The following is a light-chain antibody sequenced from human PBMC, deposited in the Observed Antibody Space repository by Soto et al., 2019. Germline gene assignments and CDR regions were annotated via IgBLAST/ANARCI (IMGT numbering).Light chain of an antibody. CDR1: SSYVGVYYY. J-gene: IGLJ2*01. CDR2: DVT. V-gene: IGLV2-14*03. Sequence: QSALTQPASVSGSPGQSITISCTGTSSYVGVYYYVSWFQQHPGKAPKLMIYDVTKRPSGVSNRFSGSMSGNTASLTISGLQAEDEAHYHCGSYTSSNTLEMVFGGGTKLTVL. CDR3: GSYTSSNTLEMV.